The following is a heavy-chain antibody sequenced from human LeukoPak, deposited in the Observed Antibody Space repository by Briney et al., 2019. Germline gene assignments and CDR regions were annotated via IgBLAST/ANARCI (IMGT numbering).Heavy chain of an antibody. Sequence: ASVKVSCKVSGYTFTDYYMHWVQQAPGKGLEWMGLVDPEDGETIYAEKFQGRVTITADTSTDTAYMELSSLRSEDTAVYYCATDRFGELLHYYYYMDVWGKGTTVTVSS. D-gene: IGHD3-10*01. V-gene: IGHV1-69-2*01. CDR1: GYTFTDYY. J-gene: IGHJ6*03. CDR3: ATDRFGELLHYYYYMDV. CDR2: VDPEDGET.